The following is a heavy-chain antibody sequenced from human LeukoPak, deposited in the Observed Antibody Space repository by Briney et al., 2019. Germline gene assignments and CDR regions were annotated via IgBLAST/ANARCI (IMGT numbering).Heavy chain of an antibody. CDR3: SGGSAYWYFDL. D-gene: IGHD2-15*01. CDR1: GYSISSGFY. V-gene: IGHV4-38-2*01. CDR2: IYYSGST. Sequence: PSETLSLTCAVSGYSISSGFYWGWIRQPPGKGLEWIGSIYYSGSTYYNPSLKSRVTISVDTSKNQFSLKLSSVTAADTAVYYCSGGSAYWYFDLWGRGTLVTVSS. J-gene: IGHJ2*01.